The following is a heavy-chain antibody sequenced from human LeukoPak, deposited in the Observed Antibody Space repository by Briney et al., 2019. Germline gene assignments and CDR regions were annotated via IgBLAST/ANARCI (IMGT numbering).Heavy chain of an antibody. CDR1: GYTFTVHY. D-gene: IGHD6-13*01. V-gene: IGHV1-2*02. CDR3: ARERPNSSSWYARWFDP. J-gene: IGHJ5*02. CDR2: INANSGGT. Sequence: ASVKVSCKASGYTFTVHYMHWVRQAPGQGLEWMGWINANSGGTNYVQKFQGRVTMTRDTSISTAYMELSRLRSDDTAVYYCARERPNSSSWYARWFDPWGQGTLVTVSS.